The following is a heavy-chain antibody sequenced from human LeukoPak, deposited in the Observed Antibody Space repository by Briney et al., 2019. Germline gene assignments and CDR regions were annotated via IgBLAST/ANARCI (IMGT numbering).Heavy chain of an antibody. Sequence: SETLSLTCTVSGGSISSYYWSWIRQPPGEGLEWIGYIYYSGSTNYNPSLKSRVTISVDTSKNQFSLKLSSVTAADTAVYYCATLGELLWGGFDYWGQGTLVTVSS. V-gene: IGHV4-59*01. CDR1: GGSISSYY. CDR2: IYYSGST. D-gene: IGHD3-10*01. CDR3: ATLGELLWGGFDY. J-gene: IGHJ4*02.